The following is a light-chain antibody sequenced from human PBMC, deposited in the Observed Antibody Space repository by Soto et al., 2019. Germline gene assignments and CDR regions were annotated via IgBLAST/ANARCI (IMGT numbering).Light chain of an antibody. CDR2: GAS. J-gene: IGKJ2*01. CDR3: QQYNNWLHT. V-gene: IGKV3-20*01. CDR1: QSVGSSY. Sequence: EIVLTQSPGTLSLSPGERATLSCRASQSVGSSYLAWYLQKPGQAPRLLIYGASDRATGIPDRFSGSGSGTDFTLIISRLEPEDFAVYYCQQYNNWLHTFGQGTKLEIK.